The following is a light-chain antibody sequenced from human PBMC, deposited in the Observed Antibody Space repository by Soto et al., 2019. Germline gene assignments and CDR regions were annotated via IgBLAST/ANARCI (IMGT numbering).Light chain of an antibody. Sequence: EVALTQSPGTLSLSPGERATLSCRASQSVSSNHLAWYQQKRGQPPRLLIYGASSRATGTPGRFSGSGSGTDFTLTITRLEPEDFAVYYCQQYGSSPQTFGQGTKVDIK. J-gene: IGKJ1*01. CDR3: QQYGSSPQT. V-gene: IGKV3-20*01. CDR1: QSVSSNH. CDR2: GAS.